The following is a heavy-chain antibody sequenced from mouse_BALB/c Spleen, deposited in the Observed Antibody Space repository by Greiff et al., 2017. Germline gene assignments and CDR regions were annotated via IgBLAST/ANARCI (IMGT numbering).Heavy chain of an antibody. D-gene: IGHD1-1*01. CDR3: AKLRDAFDY. CDR1: GYSITSDYA. CDR2: ISYSGST. V-gene: IGHV3-2*02. Sequence: EVQLQESGPGLVKPSQSLSLTCTVTGYSITSDYAWNWIRQFPGNKLGWMGYISYSGSTSYNPSLKSRISITRDTSKNQFFLQLNSVTTEDTATYYCAKLRDAFDYWGEGTTLTVSS. J-gene: IGHJ2*01.